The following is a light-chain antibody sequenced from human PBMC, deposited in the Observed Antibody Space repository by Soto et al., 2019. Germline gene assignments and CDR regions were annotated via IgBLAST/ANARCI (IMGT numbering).Light chain of an antibody. J-gene: IGKJ5*01. V-gene: IGKV3-20*01. CDR2: GAS. Sequence: EIVLTQSPGTLSLSPGERATLSCRASQSVSSSSLAWYQQKRGQAPRLLIHGASSRATGIPDRFSGSGSGTDFTLTISRLEPEDFAVFYCQHYDSLPITFGHGTRLEI. CDR1: QSVSSSS. CDR3: QHYDSLPIT.